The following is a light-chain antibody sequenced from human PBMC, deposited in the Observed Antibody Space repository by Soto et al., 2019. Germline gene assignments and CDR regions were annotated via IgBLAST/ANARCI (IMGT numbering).Light chain of an antibody. V-gene: IGLV2-14*01. Sequence: QSVPTQPASVSGSPGQSITISCTGTSSDVGGYNYASWYQQHPGKAPKLMIYDVSNRPSGVSNRFSGSKSGNTASLTISGLQAEDGAGYYCSSYTSSSTPYYVFGTGTKVTVL. CDR1: SSDVGGYNY. CDR3: SSYTSSSTPYYV. J-gene: IGLJ1*01. CDR2: DVS.